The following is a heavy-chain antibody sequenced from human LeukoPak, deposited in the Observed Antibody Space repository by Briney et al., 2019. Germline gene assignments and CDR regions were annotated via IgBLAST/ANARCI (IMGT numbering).Heavy chain of an antibody. J-gene: IGHJ3*02. V-gene: IGHV4-59*01. CDR3: ASSGYSDAFDI. CDR2: IYYSGST. D-gene: IGHD3-22*01. Sequence: SETLSLTCTVSGGSISTYYWSWIRQPPGKGLEWIGYIYYSGSTNYNPSLKSRVTISVDTSKNQFSLKLSSVTAADTAVYYGASSGYSDAFDIWGQGTMVTVSS. CDR1: GGSISTYY.